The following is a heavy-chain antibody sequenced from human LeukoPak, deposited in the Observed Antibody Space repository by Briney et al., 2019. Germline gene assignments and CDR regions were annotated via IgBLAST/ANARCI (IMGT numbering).Heavy chain of an antibody. Sequence: PSETLSLTCTVSGGSISSGAFYWSWIRQHPGKGLEWIGYTYYSGSTYCNPSLRSRVTISVDTSKNQFSLKLSSVTAADTAVYYCAGSYRSASISNGMDVWGQGTTVTVS. V-gene: IGHV4-31*03. CDR2: TYYSGST. D-gene: IGHD6-6*01. J-gene: IGHJ6*02. CDR3: AGSYRSASISNGMDV. CDR1: GGSISSGAFY.